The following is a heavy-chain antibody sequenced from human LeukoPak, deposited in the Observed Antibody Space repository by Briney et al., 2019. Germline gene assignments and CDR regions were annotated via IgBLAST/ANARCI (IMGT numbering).Heavy chain of an antibody. V-gene: IGHV3-13*01. CDR1: GFTFIDYD. Sequence: GGSLRLSCAASGFTFIDYDMHWVRQVIGKGLEWVSAIGIRGDTHYSGSVKGRFTISRENAESSLYLQMNGLRAEDTAVYYCARGGIQVSGIDEFDYWGQGTLVTVSS. J-gene: IGHJ4*02. CDR2: IGIRGDT. D-gene: IGHD6-19*01. CDR3: ARGGIQVSGIDEFDY.